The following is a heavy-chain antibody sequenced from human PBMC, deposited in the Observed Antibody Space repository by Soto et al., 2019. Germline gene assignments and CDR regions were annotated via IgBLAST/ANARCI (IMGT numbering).Heavy chain of an antibody. CDR1: GFTFSSYW. D-gene: IGHD2-15*01. CDR3: VRTSLVVAAATREDY. J-gene: IGHJ4*02. Sequence: EVQLVESGGGLVQPGGSLRLSCAASGFTFSSYWMHWVRPAPGKGLVWVSRLNSDGSSTSYADSVKGRFTISRDNAKNTLYLQMNSLRAEDTAVYYCVRTSLVVAAATREDYWGQGTLVTVSS. CDR2: LNSDGSST. V-gene: IGHV3-74*01.